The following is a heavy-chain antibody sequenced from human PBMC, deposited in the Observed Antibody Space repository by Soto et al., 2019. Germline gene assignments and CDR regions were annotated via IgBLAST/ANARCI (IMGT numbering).Heavy chain of an antibody. Sequence: SETLSLTCAVYGGSFSGHYWSWIRQPPGKGLEWIGEINHSGSTNYNPPLKSRVTISVDTSKNQFSLKLSSVTAADTAVYYCARGLGITIFGVVIIGNYFDYWGQGTLVTVSS. J-gene: IGHJ4*02. V-gene: IGHV4-34*01. CDR2: INHSGST. CDR1: GGSFSGHY. D-gene: IGHD3-3*01. CDR3: ARGLGITIFGVVIIGNYFDY.